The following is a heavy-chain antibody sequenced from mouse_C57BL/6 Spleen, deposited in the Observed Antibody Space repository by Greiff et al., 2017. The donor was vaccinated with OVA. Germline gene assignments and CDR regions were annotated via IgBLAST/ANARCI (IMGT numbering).Heavy chain of an antibody. CDR3: GAGTGAY. V-gene: IGHV5-17*01. D-gene: IGHD4-1*01. Sequence: EVQVVESGGGLVKPGGSLKLSCAASGFTFSDYGMHWVRQAPEQGLEWVAYISSGSSTIYYADTVKGRFTISRDNAKNTLFLQMTSMRSEDTAMYYCGAGTGAYWGQGTLVTVSA. CDR1: GFTFSDYG. J-gene: IGHJ3*01. CDR2: ISSGSSTI.